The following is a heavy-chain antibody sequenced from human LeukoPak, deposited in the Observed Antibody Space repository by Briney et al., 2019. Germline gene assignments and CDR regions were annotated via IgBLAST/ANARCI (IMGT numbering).Heavy chain of an antibody. V-gene: IGHV4-59*08. CDR3: ARHGGMVRGFYDAFDV. J-gene: IGHJ3*01. CDR2: IYYGGTT. Sequence: AETLSLTCTVSGGSFTSYYWRWIRQPPGKGLEWLGQIYYGGTTNYNPSLKSRVTISIDTSKNQVSLKLSSVTAADTAVHYCARHGGMVRGFYDAFDVWGQGTIVTVSS. D-gene: IGHD3-10*01. CDR1: GGSFTSYY.